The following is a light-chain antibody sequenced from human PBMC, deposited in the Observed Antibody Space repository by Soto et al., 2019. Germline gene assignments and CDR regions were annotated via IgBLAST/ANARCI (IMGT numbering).Light chain of an antibody. Sequence: EIVMTQSPATLSVSPGERATLSCRASQSVSSNLAWYQQKPGQAPRLLIYGASTRATGIPARFSGSGSGTEFTPTISSLQSEDFAVSYCQHYNNWPPWTFGQGTKVESK. V-gene: IGKV3-15*01. CDR1: QSVSSN. CDR2: GAS. CDR3: QHYNNWPPWT. J-gene: IGKJ1*01.